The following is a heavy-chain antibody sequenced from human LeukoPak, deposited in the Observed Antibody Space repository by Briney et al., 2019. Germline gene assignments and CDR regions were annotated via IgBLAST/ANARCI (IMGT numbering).Heavy chain of an antibody. Sequence: GGSGSLSWAASGFPVNMCWRPSARQAPGKGVVWVARVNREGTSTTYADSVKGRFTISRDNAKNTLYLQMNNLRAEDTAVYYCARDLDWILFDYWGQGTLVTVSS. CDR2: VNREGTST. D-gene: IGHD3-9*01. J-gene: IGHJ4*02. CDR3: ARDLDWILFDY. CDR1: GFPVNMCW. V-gene: IGHV3-74*03.